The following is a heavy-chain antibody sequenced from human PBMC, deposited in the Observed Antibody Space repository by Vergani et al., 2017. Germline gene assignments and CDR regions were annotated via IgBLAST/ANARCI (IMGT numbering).Heavy chain of an antibody. CDR2: ISAYNGNT. CDR3: ARDELGYCSNTTCYRDYYYYMDV. D-gene: IGHD2-2*02. J-gene: IGHJ6*03. CDR1: GYTFTSYG. V-gene: IGHV1-18*01. Sequence: QVQLVQSGAEVKKPGASVKVSCKASGYTFTSYGISWVRQAPGQGLEWMGWISAYNGNTNYAQKLQGRVTMTTDTSTSTAYMELRSLRSDDTAVYYCARDELGYCSNTTCYRDYYYYMDVWGKGTTVTVSS.